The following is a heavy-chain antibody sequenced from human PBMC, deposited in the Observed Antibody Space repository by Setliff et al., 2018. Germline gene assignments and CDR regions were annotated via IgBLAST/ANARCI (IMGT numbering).Heavy chain of an antibody. Sequence: SETLSLTCAVSGYSISSGYYWGWIRQPPGKGLEWIGSIYHSGSTYYNPSLKSRVTISVDTSKNQFSLKLSSVTAADTAVYYCASTDYDILTGYYPYGMDVWGQGTTVTVSS. D-gene: IGHD3-9*01. V-gene: IGHV4-38-2*01. CDR1: GYSISSGYY. J-gene: IGHJ6*02. CDR3: ASTDYDILTGYYPYGMDV. CDR2: IYHSGST.